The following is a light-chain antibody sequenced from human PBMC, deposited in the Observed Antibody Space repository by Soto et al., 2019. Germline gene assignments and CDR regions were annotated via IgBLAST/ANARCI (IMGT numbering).Light chain of an antibody. V-gene: IGKV3-15*01. CDR3: QHYSTVWA. CDR1: QSVSSN. J-gene: IGKJ1*01. CDR2: GAS. Sequence: EIVLTQSPATLSLSPGERATLSCRASQSVSSNYLAWYQQKPGQAPRLLIYGASTRATGIPARFSGSGSGTEFTLTINSLQSEDFATYYCQHYSTVWAFGQGTKVDI.